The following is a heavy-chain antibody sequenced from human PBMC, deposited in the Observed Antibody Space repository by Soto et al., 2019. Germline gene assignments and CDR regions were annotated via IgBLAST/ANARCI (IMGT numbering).Heavy chain of an antibody. CDR2: INAGNGNT. D-gene: IGHD4-4*01. J-gene: IGHJ4*02. CDR1: GYTFTSYA. V-gene: IGHV1-3*01. CDR3: AREEGGIDYSNSIDY. Sequence: ASVKVSCKASGYTFTSYAMHWVRQAPGQRLEWMGWINAGNGNTKYSQRFQGRVTITRDTSASTAYMELSSLRSEDTAVYYCAREEGGIDYSNSIDYWGQGTLVTVSS.